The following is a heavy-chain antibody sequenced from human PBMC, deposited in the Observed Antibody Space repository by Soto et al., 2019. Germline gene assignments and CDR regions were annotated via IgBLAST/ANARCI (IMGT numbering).Heavy chain of an antibody. V-gene: IGHV3-53*01. J-gene: IGHJ5*02. CDR2: LYSGGTT. CDR3: VRDRGGSYWLDP. Sequence: EVQLVESGGGSVQPGGSLRLSCAASGFIVSNSYMSWVRRAPGKGLEWVSILYSGGTTYYAESVKGRFTFSRDNSENTVFLQMNNLRVEDTAVYYCVRDRGGSYWLDPWGQGTLVTVSS. CDR1: GFIVSNSY. D-gene: IGHD2-15*01.